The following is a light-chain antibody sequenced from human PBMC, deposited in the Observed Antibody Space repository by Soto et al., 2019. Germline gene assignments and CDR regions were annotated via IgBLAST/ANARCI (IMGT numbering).Light chain of an antibody. J-gene: IGLJ2*01. Sequence: QSVLTQPPSVSAAPGQKVTISCSGSSSNIGESFVTWYQQLPGTAPKLLIYDNNKRPSGIPDRFSGSQSGTSATLAITGLQTGDEADYYCGTWDSGLSTGIFGGGTKLTVL. CDR1: SSNIGESF. V-gene: IGLV1-51*01. CDR2: DNN. CDR3: GTWDSGLSTGI.